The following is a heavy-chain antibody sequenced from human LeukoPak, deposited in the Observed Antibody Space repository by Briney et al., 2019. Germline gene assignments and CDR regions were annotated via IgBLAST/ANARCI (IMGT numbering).Heavy chain of an antibody. CDR2: INSDGINT. Sequence: PGGSLRLSCATSGFTFSSYAMSWVRQTPGKGLVWVSRINSDGINTDYADSVKGRFTISRDNAKSTLYLQMKSLRAEDTAVYYWAKVGGTAAIDAFDIWGQGTMVSVSS. J-gene: IGHJ3*02. V-gene: IGHV3-74*01. CDR3: AKVGGTAAIDAFDI. CDR1: GFTFSSYA. D-gene: IGHD3-16*01.